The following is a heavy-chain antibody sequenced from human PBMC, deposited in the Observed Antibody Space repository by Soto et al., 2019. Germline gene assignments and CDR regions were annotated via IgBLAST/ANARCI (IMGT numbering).Heavy chain of an antibody. CDR1: AGSRGRGSFV. CDR2: IYFTGPS. CDR3: VRREAVAGSQFDF. Sequence: WETLSVTWMVSAGSRGRGSFVLACIRQPPGQGLAWIGHIYFTGPSSYSPSLKSRVTMFVDTSKNNFSLRLTSVTAADTAVYYCVRREAVAGSQFDFWGQGTLVS. D-gene: IGHD6-19*01. J-gene: IGHJ4*02. V-gene: IGHV4-39*02.